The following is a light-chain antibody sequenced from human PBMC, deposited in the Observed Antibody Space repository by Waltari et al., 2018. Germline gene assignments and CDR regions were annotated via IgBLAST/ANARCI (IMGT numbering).Light chain of an antibody. CDR1: NSTIGRNS. J-gene: IGLJ1*01. Sequence: QSVLTQPPSASGTPGQTVTISCSGTNSTIGRNSVFWSQQRPGTAPKLPIYRSNQRPSGVPDRFSGSKSGTSASLAIRRLRSEDEADYYCAAWDDSLSVSYVFGSGTKVTV. CDR2: RSN. V-gene: IGLV1-47*01. CDR3: AAWDDSLSVSYV.